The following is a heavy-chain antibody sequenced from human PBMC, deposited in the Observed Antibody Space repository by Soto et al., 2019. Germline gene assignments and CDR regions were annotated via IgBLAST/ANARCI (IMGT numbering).Heavy chain of an antibody. CDR1: GGSISSYY. CDR2: IYYSGST. J-gene: IGHJ4*02. Sequence: SETLSLTCTVYGGSISSYYWSWIRQPPGKGLEWIGYIYYSGSTNYNPSLKSRVTISVDTSKNQFSLKLNSMTAADTAVYYCARHNYGSGSTYFDYWGQGTLVTVSS. D-gene: IGHD3-10*01. V-gene: IGHV4-59*08. CDR3: ARHNYGSGSTYFDY.